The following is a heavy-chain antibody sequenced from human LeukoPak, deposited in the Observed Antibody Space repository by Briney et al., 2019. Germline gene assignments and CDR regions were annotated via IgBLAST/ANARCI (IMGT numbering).Heavy chain of an antibody. J-gene: IGHJ4*02. Sequence: RGSPRLSCSASGFTFRSYEVNCVRQPPGKWLEWVSYISSSSGLIYYADSVRGRFTISRDNAKNSLFLQMISLRAEDTAVYYCARSGSSWYYFDYWGQGTLVTVSS. D-gene: IGHD6-13*01. CDR1: GFTFRSYE. CDR2: ISSSSGLI. CDR3: ARSGSSWYYFDY. V-gene: IGHV3-48*03.